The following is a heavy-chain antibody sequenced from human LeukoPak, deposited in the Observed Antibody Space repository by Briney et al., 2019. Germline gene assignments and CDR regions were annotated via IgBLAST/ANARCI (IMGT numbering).Heavy chain of an antibody. CDR2: INWNGGST. CDR3: AELGITMIGGV. Sequence: GGSLRLSCVASGFSFDDYGMSWVRQVPGKGPEWVSSINWNGGSTHYVDSVKGRFTISRDNVKNSLYLQMNSLRAEDTAVYYCAELGITMIGGVWGKGTTVTISS. V-gene: IGHV3-20*04. J-gene: IGHJ6*04. CDR1: GFSFDDYG. D-gene: IGHD3-10*02.